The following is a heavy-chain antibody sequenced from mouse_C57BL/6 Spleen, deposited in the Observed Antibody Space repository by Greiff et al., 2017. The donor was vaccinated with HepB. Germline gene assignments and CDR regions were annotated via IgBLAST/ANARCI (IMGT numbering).Heavy chain of an antibody. Sequence: VQLQRSGPELVKPGASVKISCKASGYTFTDYYMNWVKQSHGKSLAWIGDINPNNGGTSYNQKFKGKATLTVDKSSSTAYMELRSLTSEDSAVYYCARSGYSGWFAYWGQGTLVTVAA. V-gene: IGHV1-26*01. J-gene: IGHJ3*01. CDR1: GYTFTDYY. D-gene: IGHD3-2*02. CDR3: ARSGYSGWFAY. CDR2: INPNNGGT.